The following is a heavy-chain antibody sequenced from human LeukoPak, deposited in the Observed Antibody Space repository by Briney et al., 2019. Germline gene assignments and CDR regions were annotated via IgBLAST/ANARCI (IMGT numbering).Heavy chain of an antibody. J-gene: IGHJ4*02. CDR1: GFTFTSYW. CDR3: VRVGGLNSYGPFDN. Sequence: GGSLRLSCAASGFTFTSYWMSWVRQAPGKGLEWVANIKEDGSEKYYVDSVKGRFTISRDNAKNSLYLQMTSLRAEDTAVYYCVRVGGLNSYGPFDNWGQGTLVPVSS. D-gene: IGHD5-18*01. CDR2: IKEDGSEK. V-gene: IGHV3-7*01.